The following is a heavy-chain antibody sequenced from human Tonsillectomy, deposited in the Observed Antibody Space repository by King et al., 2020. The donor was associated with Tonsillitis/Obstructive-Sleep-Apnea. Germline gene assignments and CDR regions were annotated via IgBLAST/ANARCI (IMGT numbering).Heavy chain of an antibody. Sequence: VQLVESGGGLVQPGGFLRLSFAASVVPFSSYWMHCVRPAPGQGLVWFSRINSDGSSTSYSDSWKGRYTISRDNSKNTLYLQTNSLRAEDTAVYYCATSPYYYYMDVWGKGTTVTVSS. V-gene: IGHV3-74*01. CDR3: ATSPYYYYMDV. CDR1: VVPFSSYW. J-gene: IGHJ6*03. CDR2: INSDGSST.